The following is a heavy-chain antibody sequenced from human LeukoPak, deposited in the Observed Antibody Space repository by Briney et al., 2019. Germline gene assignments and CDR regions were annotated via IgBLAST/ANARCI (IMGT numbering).Heavy chain of an antibody. J-gene: IGHJ4*02. Sequence: QAGGSLRLYCAAYGFTFSSYAMSWVCQAPGKGLEWVSAISGSGGSTYYADSVKGRFTISRDNSKNTLYLQMNSLRAEDTAVYYCAKLRSSSLPFDYFDYWGQGTLVTVSS. CDR1: GFTFSSYA. D-gene: IGHD6-13*01. CDR3: AKLRSSSLPFDYFDY. CDR2: ISGSGGST. V-gene: IGHV3-23*01.